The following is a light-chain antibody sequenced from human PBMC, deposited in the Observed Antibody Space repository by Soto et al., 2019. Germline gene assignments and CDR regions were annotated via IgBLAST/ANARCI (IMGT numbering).Light chain of an antibody. V-gene: IGLV1-47*01. J-gene: IGLJ7*01. Sequence: QSVLPQPPSASGTPGQRVTISCSTTNSRSGSNYVYWYQQLPGAAPKLLIYRNDQRPSGVPDRFPASKSGTSASLAISGLRSEDEADYFCAKWDDSLRVYVFGSGTQLTVL. CDR1: NSRSGSNY. CDR2: RND. CDR3: AKWDDSLRVYV.